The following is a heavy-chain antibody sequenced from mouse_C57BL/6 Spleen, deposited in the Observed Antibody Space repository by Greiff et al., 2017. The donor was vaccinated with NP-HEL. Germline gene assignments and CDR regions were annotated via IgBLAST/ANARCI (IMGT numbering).Heavy chain of an antibody. CDR2: IYPRDGST. D-gene: IGHD2-4*01. J-gene: IGHJ3*01. CDR1: GYTFTSYD. CDR3: ARSSVYYEYDGFAY. Sequence: QVQLQQSGPELVKPGASVKLSCKASGYTFTSYDINWVKQRPGQGLEWIGWIYPRDGSTKYNEKFKGKATLTVDTSSSTAYMELHSLTSEDSAVYFCARSSVYYEYDGFAYWGLGTLVTVSA. V-gene: IGHV1-85*01.